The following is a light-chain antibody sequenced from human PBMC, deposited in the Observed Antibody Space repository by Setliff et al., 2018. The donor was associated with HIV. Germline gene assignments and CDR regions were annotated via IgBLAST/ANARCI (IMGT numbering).Light chain of an antibody. CDR2: HVS. V-gene: IGLV2-14*03. CDR3: GSSTSSSTVV. J-gene: IGLJ2*01. Sequence: QSVLTQPASVSGSPGQSITISCTGTSSDVGGYNYVSWYQQYPGKAPKLMIYHVSKRPSGVSNRFSGSKSGNTASLTISGLQAEDEADYYCGSSTSSSTVVFGGGTKVTV. CDR1: SSDVGGYNY.